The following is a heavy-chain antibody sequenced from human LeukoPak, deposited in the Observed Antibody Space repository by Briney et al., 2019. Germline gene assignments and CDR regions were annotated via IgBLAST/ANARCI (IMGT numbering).Heavy chain of an antibody. CDR3: ARPYVDYYDSSGYYSYFDY. J-gene: IGHJ4*02. Sequence: GRSLRLSCAACGFTFSSYAMHWVRQAPGKGLEWVAVISYDGSNKYYADSVKGRFTISRDNSKNTLYLQMNSLRAEDTAVYYCARPYVDYYDSSGYYSYFDYWGQGTLVTVSS. V-gene: IGHV3-30*01. D-gene: IGHD3-22*01. CDR1: GFTFSSYA. CDR2: ISYDGSNK.